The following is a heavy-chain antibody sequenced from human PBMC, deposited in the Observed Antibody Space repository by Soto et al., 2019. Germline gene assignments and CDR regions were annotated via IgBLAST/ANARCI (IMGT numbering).Heavy chain of an antibody. V-gene: IGHV4-61*01. J-gene: IGHJ4*02. D-gene: IGHD2-15*01. Sequence: SETLSLTCTVSGGSVSSGSYYWSWIRQPPGKGLEWIGYIYYSGSTNYNPSLKSRVTISVDTSKNQFSLKLSSVTAADTAVYYCARDTRYCSGGSCFLYWGQGTLVTVSS. CDR1: GGSVSSGSYY. CDR3: ARDTRYCSGGSCFLY. CDR2: IYYSGST.